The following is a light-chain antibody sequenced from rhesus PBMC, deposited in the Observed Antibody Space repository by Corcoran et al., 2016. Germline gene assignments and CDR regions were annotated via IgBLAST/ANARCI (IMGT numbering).Light chain of an antibody. CDR1: QGISNW. CDR3: QQHDNSPYS. CDR2: RAS. V-gene: IGKV1-69*01. J-gene: IGKJ2*01. Sequence: DIQMTQSPSSLSASVGDRVTITCRASQGISNWLAWYQQKPGKAPKLLNYRASNLETGVPSRFSGSGSGTDVTLTISSLQPEDIATYYCQQHDNSPYSFGHGTKVEIK.